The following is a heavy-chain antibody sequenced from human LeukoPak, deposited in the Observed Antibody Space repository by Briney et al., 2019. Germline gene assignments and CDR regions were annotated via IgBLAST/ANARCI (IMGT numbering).Heavy chain of an antibody. CDR3: AKDRRYCSGGSCYYYYGMDV. D-gene: IGHD2-15*01. CDR1: GFTFSTFS. J-gene: IGHJ6*02. CDR2: ISGSSEKI. V-gene: IGHV3-48*01. Sequence: GGSLRLSCAASGFTFSTFSMTWVRHTPGKGLEWISFISGSSEKIHYADSVKGRFTISRDNSKNTLYLQMNSLRAEDTAVYYCAKDRRYCSGGSCYYYYGMDVWGQGTTVTVSS.